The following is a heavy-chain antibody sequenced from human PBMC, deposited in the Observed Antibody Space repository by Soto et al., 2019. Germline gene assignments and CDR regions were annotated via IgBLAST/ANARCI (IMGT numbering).Heavy chain of an antibody. CDR3: AAGLDHNKVGY. CDR1: GGSISPSY. CDR2: IYYTGNT. V-gene: IGHV4-59*01. Sequence: QVRLQESGPGLVEPSETLSLTCTVSGGSISPSYWNWVRQPPGKGLEWIGCIYYTGNTYYNPSLKSRVTIPRDTSKNQFSLEVTSVTAADTAMYYCAAGLDHNKVGYWGQGTLVTVSS. J-gene: IGHJ4*02. D-gene: IGHD3-16*01.